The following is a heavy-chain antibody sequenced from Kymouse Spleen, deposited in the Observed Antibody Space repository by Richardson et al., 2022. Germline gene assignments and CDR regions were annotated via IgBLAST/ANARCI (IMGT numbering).Heavy chain of an antibody. J-gene: IGHJ4*02. CDR2: ISYDGSNK. CDR3: AKRGSSGWYDFDY. CDR1: GFTFSSYG. Sequence: QVQLVESGGGVVQPGRSLRLSCAASGFTFSSYGMHWVRQAPGKGLEWVAVISYDGSNKYYADSVKGRFTISRDNSKNTLYLQMNSLRAEDTAVYYCAKRGSSGWYDFDYWGQGTLVTVSS. D-gene: IGHD6-19*01. V-gene: IGHV3-30*18.